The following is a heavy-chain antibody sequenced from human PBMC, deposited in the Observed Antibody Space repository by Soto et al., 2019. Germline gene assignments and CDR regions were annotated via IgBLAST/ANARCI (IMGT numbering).Heavy chain of an antibody. Sequence: PGGSLRLSCAASGFTFSSYGMHWVRQAPGKGLEWVAVISYDGSNKYYADSVKGRFTISRDNSKNTLYLQMNSLGAEDTAVYYCAKDSTLYGMDVWGQGTTVTVSS. CDR3: AKDSTLYGMDV. CDR1: GFTFSSYG. J-gene: IGHJ6*02. CDR2: ISYDGSNK. V-gene: IGHV3-30*18.